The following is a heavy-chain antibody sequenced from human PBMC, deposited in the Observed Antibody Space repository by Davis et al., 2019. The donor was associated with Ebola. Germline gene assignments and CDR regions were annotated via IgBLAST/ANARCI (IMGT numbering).Heavy chain of an antibody. J-gene: IGHJ6*02. CDR2: IIPIFGTA. CDR3: AREAGDYVLYYYGMDV. CDR1: GYTFTSYG. V-gene: IGHV1-69*13. D-gene: IGHD4-17*01. Sequence: AASVKVSCKASGYTFTSYGISWVRQAPGQGLEWMGGIIPIFGTANYAQKFQGRVTITADESTSTAYMELRSLRSDDTAVYYCAREAGDYVLYYYGMDVWGQGTTVTVSS.